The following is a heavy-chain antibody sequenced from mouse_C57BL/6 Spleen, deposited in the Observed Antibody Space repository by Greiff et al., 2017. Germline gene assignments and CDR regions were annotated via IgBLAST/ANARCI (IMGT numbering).Heavy chain of an antibody. CDR1: GYTFTSYW. CDR3: VPREKFDYDMDYRAMDY. D-gene: IGHD2-4*01. V-gene: IGHV1-50*01. J-gene: IGHJ4*01. Sequence: VQLQQPGAELVKPGASVKLSCKASGYTFTSYWMQWVKQRPGKGLEWIGEIDPSDSYTNYNQKFKGKATLTVDTSSSTAYMQLSSVTSEDSAVYYGVPREKFDYDMDYRAMDYWGQGTSVTVSS. CDR2: IDPSDSYT.